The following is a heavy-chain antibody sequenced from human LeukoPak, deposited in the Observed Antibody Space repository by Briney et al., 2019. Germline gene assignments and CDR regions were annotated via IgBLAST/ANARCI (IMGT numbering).Heavy chain of an antibody. CDR2: IRSKAYGGTI. V-gene: IGHV3-49*04. D-gene: IGHD1-26*01. J-gene: IGHJ3*02. Sequence: GGSLRLSCTASGFIFGDSAMCWVRQAPGKGLEWVGFIRSKAYGGTIEYAASAKGRFIISRDDSKSIAYLQMNSLKTEDTAVYYCTRAQNVGVLDIWGQGTMVTVSS. CDR1: GFIFGDSA. CDR3: TRAQNVGVLDI.